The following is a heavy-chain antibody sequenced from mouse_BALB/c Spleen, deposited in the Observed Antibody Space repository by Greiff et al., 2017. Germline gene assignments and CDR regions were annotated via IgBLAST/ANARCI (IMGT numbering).Heavy chain of an antibody. J-gene: IGHJ4*01. Sequence: EVQGVESGGGLVQPGGSLRLSCATSGFTFTDYYMSWVRQPPGKALEWLGFIRNKANGYTTEYSASVKGRFTISRDNSQSILYLQMNTLRAEDSATYYCARDEGTTVAMDYWGQGTSVTVSS. CDR1: GFTFTDYY. V-gene: IGHV7-3*02. D-gene: IGHD1-1*01. CDR3: ARDEGTTVAMDY. CDR2: IRNKANGYTT.